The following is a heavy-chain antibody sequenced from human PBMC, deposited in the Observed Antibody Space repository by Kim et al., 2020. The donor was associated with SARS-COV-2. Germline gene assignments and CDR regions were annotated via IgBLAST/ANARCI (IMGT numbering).Heavy chain of an antibody. Sequence: GGSLRLSCVASGFTFSSYAMRWLRQAPGKGLEWVSAIYTAGTTNFYVSAVMGWSIFTRDNSNYTFFLLINNLTAEDAAVYFCGEDRFSSSWAFWVRG. CDR2: IYTAGTT. J-gene: IGHJ6*03. D-gene: IGHD6-19*01. CDR1: GFTFSSYA. CDR3: GEDRFSSSWAFWV. V-gene: IGHV3-23*03.